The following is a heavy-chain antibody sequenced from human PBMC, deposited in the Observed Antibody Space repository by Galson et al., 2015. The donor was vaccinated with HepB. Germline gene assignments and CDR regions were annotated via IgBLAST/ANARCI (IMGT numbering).Heavy chain of an antibody. CDR2: IRSKGYDGTT. J-gene: IGHJ4*02. V-gene: IGHV3-49*04. CDR3: TGDLRPGSYYNNPYY. CDR1: GFTFGDYA. D-gene: IGHD3-10*01. Sequence: SLRLSCAAFGFTFGDYAMSWVRQAPGKGLEWVGFIRSKGYDGTTEYAASVKGRFTISRDDSQSIAYLQMNSLKTEDTAVYYCTGDLRPGSYYNNPYYWGQGTLVTVSS.